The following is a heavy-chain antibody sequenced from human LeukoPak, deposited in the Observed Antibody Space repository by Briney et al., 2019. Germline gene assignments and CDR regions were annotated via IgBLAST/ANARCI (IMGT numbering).Heavy chain of an antibody. V-gene: IGHV3-23*01. CDR3: ARDYPVLEGSGSYYEGKYDY. D-gene: IGHD3-10*01. Sequence: GGSLRLSCAASGFTFSSYGMSWVRQAPGKGLEWVSAISGSGGSTYYADSVKGRFTISRDNAKNSLYLQMNSLRAEDTAVYYCARDYPVLEGSGSYYEGKYDYWGQGTLVTVSS. CDR2: ISGSGGST. CDR1: GFTFSSYG. J-gene: IGHJ4*02.